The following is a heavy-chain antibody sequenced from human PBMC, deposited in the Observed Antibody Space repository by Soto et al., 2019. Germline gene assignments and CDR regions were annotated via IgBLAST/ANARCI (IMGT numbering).Heavy chain of an antibody. CDR2: ISYSGNN. Sequence: TSETLSLTCTVSGGSISSYYWSWIRQPPGKGLEWIGYISYSGNNNYNPSLKSRVTLSVDTSKNQFSLKLSSVTAADTAVYYCAREGVHSSGWYGDFDYWGQGTLVTVSS. J-gene: IGHJ4*02. D-gene: IGHD6-19*01. CDR1: GGSISSYY. CDR3: AREGVHSSGWYGDFDY. V-gene: IGHV4-59*01.